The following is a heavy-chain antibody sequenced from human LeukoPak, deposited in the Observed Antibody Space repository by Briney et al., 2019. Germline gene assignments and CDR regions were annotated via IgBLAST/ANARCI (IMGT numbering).Heavy chain of an antibody. CDR1: GFTFSSYS. V-gene: IGHV3-21*01. Sequence: GGSLRLSCAASGFTFSSYSMNWVRQAPGKGLEWVSSISSSSYIYYADSVKGRFTISRDNAKNSLYLQMNSLRAEDTAVYYCARDVRKFDWLLHAPLDYWGQGTLVTVSS. CDR2: ISSSSYI. D-gene: IGHD3-9*01. CDR3: ARDVRKFDWLLHAPLDY. J-gene: IGHJ4*02.